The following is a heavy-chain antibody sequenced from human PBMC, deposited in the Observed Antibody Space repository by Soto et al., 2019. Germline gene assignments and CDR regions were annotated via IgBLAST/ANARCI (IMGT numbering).Heavy chain of an antibody. Sequence: SETLSLTCAVYGGSFSGYYWSWIRQPPGKGLEWIGEINHSGSTNYNPSLKSRVTISVDTSKNQFSLKLSSVTAADTAVYYCARTYDYYDSSGYYYRAEYFQHWGQGTLVTVSS. V-gene: IGHV4-34*01. D-gene: IGHD3-22*01. CDR1: GGSFSGYY. CDR3: ARTYDYYDSSGYYYRAEYFQH. CDR2: INHSGST. J-gene: IGHJ1*01.